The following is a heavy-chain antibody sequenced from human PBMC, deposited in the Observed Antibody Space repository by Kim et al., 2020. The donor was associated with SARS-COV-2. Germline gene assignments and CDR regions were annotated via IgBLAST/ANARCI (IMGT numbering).Heavy chain of an antibody. V-gene: IGHV4-34*01. D-gene: IGHD3-22*01. Sequence: SETLSLTCAVYGGSFSGYYWSWIRQPPGKGLEWIGEINYSGSTNYNPSLKSRVTISADTSKNQFSLKLSSVTAADTAVYYCARGIRKITMILVLATSESVYSDYWGQGTLVTVSS. J-gene: IGHJ4*02. CDR2: INYSGST. CDR1: GGSFSGYY. CDR3: ARGIRKITMILVLATSESVYSDY.